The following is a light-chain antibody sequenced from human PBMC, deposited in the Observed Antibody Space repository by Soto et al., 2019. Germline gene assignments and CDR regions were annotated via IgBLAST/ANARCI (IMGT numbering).Light chain of an antibody. Sequence: EIVLTQSPGTLSLSPGERATLSCRASQSISSGCLAWYQHKPGQSPRLLIYDASSRAAGIPDRFSGSGSGTDFTLTISRLEPDDFAAYYCQRCGGSPYTFGPGTKLEIK. CDR3: QRCGGSPYT. J-gene: IGKJ2*01. V-gene: IGKV3-20*01. CDR1: QSISSGC. CDR2: DAS.